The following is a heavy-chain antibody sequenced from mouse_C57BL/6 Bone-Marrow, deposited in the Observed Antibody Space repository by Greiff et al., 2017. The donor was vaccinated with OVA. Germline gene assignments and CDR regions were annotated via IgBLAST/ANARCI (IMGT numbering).Heavy chain of an antibody. V-gene: IGHV5-9-1*02. CDR1: GFTFSSYA. Sequence: EVQVVESGAGLVKPGGSLKLSCAASGFTFSSYAMSWVRQTPEKRLEWVAYICSGGDYIDYADTVKGRFTISRDNAGNTLYLQLSNLKSEDTAMYDCTRGYYGSSYPFWYFDVWGTGTTVTVSS. CDR2: ICSGGDYI. J-gene: IGHJ1*03. D-gene: IGHD1-1*01. CDR3: TRGYYGSSYPFWYFDV.